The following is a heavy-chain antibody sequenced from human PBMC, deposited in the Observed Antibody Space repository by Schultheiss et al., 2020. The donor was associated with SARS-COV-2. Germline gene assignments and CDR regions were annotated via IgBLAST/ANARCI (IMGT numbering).Heavy chain of an antibody. V-gene: IGHV3-33*08. CDR2: IWYDGSNK. Sequence: GSLRLSCAASGFTFNTEPMNWVRQAPGKGLEWVAVIWYDGSNKYYADSVKGRFTISRDNSKNTLYLQMNSLRAEDTAVYYCATRYSSSWYHAFDIWGQGTMVTVSS. J-gene: IGHJ3*02. CDR1: GFTFNTEP. D-gene: IGHD6-13*01. CDR3: ATRYSSSWYHAFDI.